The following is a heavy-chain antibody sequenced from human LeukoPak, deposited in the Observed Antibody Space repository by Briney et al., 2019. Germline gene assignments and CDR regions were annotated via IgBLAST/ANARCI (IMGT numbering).Heavy chain of an antibody. Sequence: SETLSLTCTVPGGSISSYYWSWIRQPPGKGLEWSGYIYYSGSTNYNPSLKSRVTISVATSKNQFSLKLSDVTVADTAVYYCARALIVVVPAAIRFDPWGQGTLVTLSS. CDR2: IYYSGST. J-gene: IGHJ5*02. V-gene: IGHV4-59*01. CDR3: ARALIVVVPAAIRFDP. CDR1: GGSISSYY. D-gene: IGHD2-2*01.